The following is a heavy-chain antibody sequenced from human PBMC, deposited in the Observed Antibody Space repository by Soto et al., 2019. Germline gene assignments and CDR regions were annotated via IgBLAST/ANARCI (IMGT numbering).Heavy chain of an antibody. Sequence: QLQLHMSGSGLVKPSQTLSLTCTVSGASITYGAFAWSWILQTPGKGPEWMEYINHLQTTFYNPSFESRLTLSIDRTKNQFSLNLKSMSAADRAVYFCARGGGFDSFDYWGPGILVTVSS. V-gene: IGHV4-30-2*01. CDR2: INHLQTT. D-gene: IGHD3-10*01. CDR3: ARGGGFDSFDY. J-gene: IGHJ4*02. CDR1: GASITYGAFA.